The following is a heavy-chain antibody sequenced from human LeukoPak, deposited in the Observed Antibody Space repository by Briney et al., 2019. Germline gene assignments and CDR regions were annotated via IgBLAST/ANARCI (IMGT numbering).Heavy chain of an antibody. J-gene: IGHJ4*02. V-gene: IGHV4-4*08. CDR2: IYTSGST. CDR1: GGSISSYY. D-gene: IGHD3-3*01. Sequence: SETLSLTCTGSGGSISSYYWSWIRPPPGKGLEWIGYIYTSGSTNYNPSLKSGVTISVDPSRNQFSPKLGSVTAEGTAVYYCARHGHPYDFWSGYYSGYFDYWGQGTLVTVSS. CDR3: ARHGHPYDFWSGYYSGYFDY.